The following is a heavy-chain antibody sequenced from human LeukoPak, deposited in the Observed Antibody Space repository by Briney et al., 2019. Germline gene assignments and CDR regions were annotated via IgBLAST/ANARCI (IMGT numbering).Heavy chain of an antibody. CDR3: ARGRNYDGGGFDY. V-gene: IGHV1-2*06. Sequence: ASVKVSCKASGYTFTGYYMHWVRQAPGQGHEWMGRINPNNGATTYAQNFQGRVTMTRDTSISTAYMELSSMSSDDTAVYYCARGRNYDGGGFDYWGQGTLVTVSS. J-gene: IGHJ4*02. CDR1: GYTFTGYY. CDR2: INPNNGAT. D-gene: IGHD3-16*01.